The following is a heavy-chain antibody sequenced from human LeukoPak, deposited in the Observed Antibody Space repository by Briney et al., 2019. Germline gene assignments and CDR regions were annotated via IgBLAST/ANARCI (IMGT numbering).Heavy chain of an antibody. D-gene: IGHD2-2*01. Sequence: AVKVSCKASGGTFSSYAISWVRQAPGQGLEWMGGIIPIFGTANYAQKFQGRVTITADESTSTAYMELSSLRSEDTAVYYCGRNAVPDRPFSGMDVWGKGTTVTVSS. CDR3: GRNAVPDRPFSGMDV. V-gene: IGHV1-69*13. CDR2: IIPIFGTA. CDR1: GGTFSSYA. J-gene: IGHJ6*04.